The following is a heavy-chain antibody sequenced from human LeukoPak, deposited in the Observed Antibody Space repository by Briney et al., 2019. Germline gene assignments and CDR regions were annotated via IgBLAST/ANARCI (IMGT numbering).Heavy chain of an antibody. CDR1: GYTFTGYD. J-gene: IGHJ6*03. V-gene: IGHV1-8*02. CDR2: MNPNSGNT. CDR3: ARDWNTISYMDV. Sequence: ASVKVSCKASGYTFTGYDINWVRQATGQGREWMGWMNPNSGNTGYAQKFQGRVTMTRNTSISTAYMELSSLRSEDTAVYYCARDWNTISYMDVWGKGTTLTVSS. D-gene: IGHD3-3*01.